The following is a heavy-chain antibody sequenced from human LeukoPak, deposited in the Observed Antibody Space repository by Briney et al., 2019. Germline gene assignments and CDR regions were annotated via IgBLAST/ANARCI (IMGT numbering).Heavy chain of an antibody. V-gene: IGHV4-59*01. J-gene: IGHJ6*02. CDR1: DGPISSCY. Sequence: SETLSLTCTVSDGPISSCYWSWIRQPPGKGLEWIAHIYNSGSTNHNPSLKSRVTISVDTSKNQFSLKLSSVTAADTAVYYCAKLLGGTNYYYVLDVWGQGTTVTVSS. CDR3: AKLLGGTNYYYVLDV. D-gene: IGHD2-15*01. CDR2: IYNSGST.